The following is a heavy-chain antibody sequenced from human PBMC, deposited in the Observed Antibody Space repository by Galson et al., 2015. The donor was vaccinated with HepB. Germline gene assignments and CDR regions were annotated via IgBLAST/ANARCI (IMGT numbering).Heavy chain of an antibody. Sequence: SLRLSCAASGFTFSSYSMNWVRQAPGKGLEWVSSISSSSSYIYYADSVKGRFTISRDNAKNSLYLQMNSLRAEDTAVYYCARRGYSYGSDPFGYWGQGTLVTVSS. CDR1: GFTFSSYS. J-gene: IGHJ4*02. CDR2: ISSSSSYI. V-gene: IGHV3-21*01. CDR3: ARRGYSYGSDPFGY. D-gene: IGHD5-18*01.